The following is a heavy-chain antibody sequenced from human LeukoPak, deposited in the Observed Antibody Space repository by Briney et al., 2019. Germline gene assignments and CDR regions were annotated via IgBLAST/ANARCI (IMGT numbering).Heavy chain of an antibody. Sequence: GGSLRLSCAASGFTFSSYAMHWVRQAPGKGLEWVSSISSSSSYIYYADSVKGRFTISRDNAKNSLYLQMNSLRAEDTAVYYCARVISGSYGVYDYWGQGTLVTVSS. CDR1: GFTFSSYA. CDR3: ARVISGSYGVYDY. D-gene: IGHD1-26*01. CDR2: ISSSSSYI. J-gene: IGHJ4*02. V-gene: IGHV3-21*01.